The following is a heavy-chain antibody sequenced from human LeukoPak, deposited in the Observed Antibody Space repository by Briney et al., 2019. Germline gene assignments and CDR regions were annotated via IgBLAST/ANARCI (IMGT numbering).Heavy chain of an antibody. CDR1: GYSFTSYW. V-gene: IGHV5-51*01. CDR2: IYPGDSDT. J-gene: IGHJ5*02. D-gene: IGHD1-26*01. Sequence: GESLMISCKGSGYSFTSYWIGWVLQMPGKSLEWMGIIYPGDSDTRYSPSFQGQVTISADKSISTAYLQWSSLKASDTAMYYCARQRELSWFDPWGQGTLVTVSS. CDR3: ARQRELSWFDP.